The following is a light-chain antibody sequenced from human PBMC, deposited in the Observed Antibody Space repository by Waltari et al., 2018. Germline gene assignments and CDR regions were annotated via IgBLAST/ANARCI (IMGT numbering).Light chain of an antibody. J-gene: IGLJ3*02. CDR1: SSDVGGYNY. Sequence: QSALTQPASVSGSPGQSITISCTGTSSDVGGYNYVPWYQQHPGKAPKLMIYDVSNRPSGVSNRFSGSKSGNTASLTISGLQAEDEADYYCSSYTSSSPWVFGGGTKLTVL. V-gene: IGLV2-14*03. CDR3: SSYTSSSPWV. CDR2: DVS.